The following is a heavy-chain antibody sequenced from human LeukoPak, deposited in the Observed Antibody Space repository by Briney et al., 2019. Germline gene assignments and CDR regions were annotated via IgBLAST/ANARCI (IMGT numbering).Heavy chain of an antibody. Sequence: PSQTLSLTCAVSGGSISSGGYSWSWIRQPPGKGLEWIGYIYHSGSTYYNPSLKSRVTISVDRSKNQFSLKLSSVTAADTAVYYCARDQCYYDSSGYRGCWFDPWGQGTLVTVSS. V-gene: IGHV4-30-2*01. CDR2: IYHSGST. CDR3: ARDQCYYDSSGYRGCWFDP. CDR1: GGSISSGGYS. J-gene: IGHJ5*02. D-gene: IGHD3-22*01.